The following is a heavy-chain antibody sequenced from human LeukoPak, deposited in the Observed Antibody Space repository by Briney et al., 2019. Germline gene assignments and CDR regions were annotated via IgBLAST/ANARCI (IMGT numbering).Heavy chain of an antibody. CDR3: HPLGYTSN. CDR2: VKNDGST. D-gene: IGHD6-13*01. CDR1: GFTFSSRW. J-gene: IGHJ4*02. Sequence: PGGSLRLSCVVSGFTSGFTFSSRWMHWVRQVPGKGLVWVSLVKNDGSTNYADSVKGRFTVSRDNAENTLYLQMNNLRVEDTALYFCHPLGYTSNWGQGTLVTVSS. V-gene: IGHV3-74*01.